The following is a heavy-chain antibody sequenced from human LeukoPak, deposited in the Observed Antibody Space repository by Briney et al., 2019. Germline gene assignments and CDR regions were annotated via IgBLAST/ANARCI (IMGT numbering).Heavy chain of an antibody. Sequence: SETLSLTCTVSGGSISSYYWSWIRQPPGKGLEWIGYIYYSGSTNYNPSLKSRVTISVDTSKNQFSLKLSSVTAADTAAYYCARGVTMVRGVIDYYMDVWGKGTTVTVSS. CDR3: ARGVTMVRGVIDYYMDV. D-gene: IGHD3-10*01. J-gene: IGHJ6*03. CDR2: IYYSGST. CDR1: GGSISSYY. V-gene: IGHV4-59*01.